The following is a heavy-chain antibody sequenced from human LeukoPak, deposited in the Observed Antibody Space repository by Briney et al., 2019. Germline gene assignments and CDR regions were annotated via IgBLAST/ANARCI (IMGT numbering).Heavy chain of an antibody. V-gene: IGHV3-23*01. D-gene: IGHD6-19*01. Sequence: GGSRRLSCAASEFTFSSYAMSWVRQAPGKGLEWVSGISYSGGSTYYADSVKGRFTISRDNSKNTLYLQMNSLRAEDTAVYYCAKDQRSIAVAGYFDYWGQGTLVTVSS. J-gene: IGHJ4*02. CDR2: ISYSGGST. CDR1: EFTFSSYA. CDR3: AKDQRSIAVAGYFDY.